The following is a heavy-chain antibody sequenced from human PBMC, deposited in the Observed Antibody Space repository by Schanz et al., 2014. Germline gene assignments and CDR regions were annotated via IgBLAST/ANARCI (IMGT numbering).Heavy chain of an antibody. Sequence: QVQLVQSGAEVMKPGSSVKVSCKASGYIFGSHGMTWVRQAPGQGPELMGWINAHTGNTQYAQKFQGRVNMTRDTVATTVYWELARLRTDDTPIYYCARVHIATYLYNSPGACDIWGQGTRVTV. CDR1: GYIFGSHG. CDR2: INAHTGNT. CDR3: ARVHIATYLYNSPGACDI. J-gene: IGHJ3*02. D-gene: IGHD1-20*01. V-gene: IGHV1-18*01.